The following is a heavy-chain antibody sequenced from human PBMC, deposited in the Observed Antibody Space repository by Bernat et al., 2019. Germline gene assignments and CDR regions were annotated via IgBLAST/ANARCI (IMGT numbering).Heavy chain of an antibody. CDR1: GGSFSGYY. Sequence: QVQLQQWGAGLLKPSETLSLTCAVYGGSFSGYYWSWIRQPPGKGLAWIGEINHSGSTNYNPSLKSRVTISVDTSKNQFSLKLSSVTAADTAVYYCARGLREIRYFDWLSRPSNWFDPWGQGTLVTVSS. CDR3: ARGLREIRYFDWLSRPSNWFDP. CDR2: INHSGST. J-gene: IGHJ5*02. D-gene: IGHD3-9*01. V-gene: IGHV4-34*01.